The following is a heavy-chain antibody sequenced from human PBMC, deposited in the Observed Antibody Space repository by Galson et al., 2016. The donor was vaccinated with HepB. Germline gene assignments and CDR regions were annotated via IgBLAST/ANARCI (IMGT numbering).Heavy chain of an antibody. Sequence: SVKVSCKASGGTFSSYAISWVRQAPGQGLEWMGGIIPIFGTANYAQKFRGRVTITADESTSTGYMELSSLRSEDTAVYYCARGGYGDYEGGFYYYDLDVWGQGTTVTVSS. CDR1: GGTFSSYA. CDR2: IIPIFGTA. V-gene: IGHV1-69*13. J-gene: IGHJ6*02. CDR3: ARGGYGDYEGGFYYYDLDV. D-gene: IGHD4-17*01.